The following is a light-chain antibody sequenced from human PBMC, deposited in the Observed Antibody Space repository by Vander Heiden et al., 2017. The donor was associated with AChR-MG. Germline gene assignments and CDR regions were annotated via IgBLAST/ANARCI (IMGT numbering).Light chain of an antibody. CDR2: GNN. CDR1: SPNIGSNT. Sequence: QSVLTQPPSASGTPGQRVTISCSGSSPNIGSNTVNWYQQPPGTAPKLLLYGNNQRPSGVPDRFSGSKSGTSASLAISGLQSEDEADYYCAAWDDSLYVVFGGGTKLTVL. V-gene: IGLV1-44*01. CDR3: AAWDDSLYVV. J-gene: IGLJ2*01.